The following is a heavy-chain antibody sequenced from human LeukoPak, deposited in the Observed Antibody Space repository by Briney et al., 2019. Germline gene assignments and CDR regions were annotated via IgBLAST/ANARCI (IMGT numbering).Heavy chain of an antibody. CDR2: IDNDGSHT. CDR3: AKSRTTVDY. Sequence: GSLRLSCAASGFTFSNYWIHWVRQAPGKGLVWVSRIDNDGSHTIYADSVKGRFTISRDNAKNSLFLQMNNLRAEDTAVYYCAKSRTTVDYWGQGTLVTVSS. J-gene: IGHJ4*02. D-gene: IGHD4-11*01. CDR1: GFTFSNYW. V-gene: IGHV3-74*01.